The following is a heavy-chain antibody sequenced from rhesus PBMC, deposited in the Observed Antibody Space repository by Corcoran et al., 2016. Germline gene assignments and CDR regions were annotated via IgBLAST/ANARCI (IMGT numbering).Heavy chain of an antibody. Sequence: QVQLVQSGAEVKKPGSSVKVSCKASGYTFTDYYMPWVRLAPRQGLEWMGWSNPYNSHPKNAQKFQGRVPMTRDTSTSTAYMELSSLRAEDTAVYYCAREGEQRLVGYWGQGVLVTVSS. J-gene: IGHJ4*01. D-gene: IGHD6-31*01. CDR2: SNPYNSHP. V-gene: IGHV1S2*01. CDR1: GYTFTDYY. CDR3: AREGEQRLVGY.